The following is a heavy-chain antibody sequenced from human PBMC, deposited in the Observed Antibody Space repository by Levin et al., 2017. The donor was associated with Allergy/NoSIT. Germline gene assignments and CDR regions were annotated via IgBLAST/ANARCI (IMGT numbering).Heavy chain of an antibody. V-gene: IGHV4-59*01. CDR1: GGSISSYY. J-gene: IGHJ4*02. Sequence: SETLSLTCTVSGGSISSYYWSWIRQPPGKGLEWVGYIYYSGGTDYNPSLKSRVTISVDTSKSQFSLKLSSVTAADTAVYYCAAGRGLRLPNYWGQGTLVTVSS. D-gene: IGHD5-12*01. CDR3: AAGRGLRLPNY. CDR2: IYYSGGT.